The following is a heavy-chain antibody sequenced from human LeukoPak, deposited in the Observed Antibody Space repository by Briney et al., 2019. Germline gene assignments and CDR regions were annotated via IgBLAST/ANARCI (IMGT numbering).Heavy chain of an antibody. Sequence: SETLSLTCTVSGGSISSSSYYWGWIRQPPGKGLEWIGSIYYSGSTYYNPSLKSRVTISVDTSKNQFSLKLSSVTAADTAVYYCARGLQLVQNFDYWGQGTLVTVSS. J-gene: IGHJ4*02. CDR2: IYYSGST. V-gene: IGHV4-39*07. D-gene: IGHD6-13*01. CDR1: GGSISSSSYY. CDR3: ARGLQLVQNFDY.